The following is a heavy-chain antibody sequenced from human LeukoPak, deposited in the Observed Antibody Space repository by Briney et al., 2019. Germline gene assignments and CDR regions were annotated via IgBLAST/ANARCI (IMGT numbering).Heavy chain of an antibody. CDR2: IIPILGIA. Sequence: SVKVSCKASGGTFSSYAISWVRQAPGQGLEWMGRIIPILGIANYAQKFQGRVTITADKSTSTAYMELSSLRSEDTAVYYCARDSLYYYDSSGSRVFDIWGQGTMVTVSS. CDR3: ARDSLYYYDSSGSRVFDI. CDR1: GGTFSSYA. V-gene: IGHV1-69*04. D-gene: IGHD3-22*01. J-gene: IGHJ3*02.